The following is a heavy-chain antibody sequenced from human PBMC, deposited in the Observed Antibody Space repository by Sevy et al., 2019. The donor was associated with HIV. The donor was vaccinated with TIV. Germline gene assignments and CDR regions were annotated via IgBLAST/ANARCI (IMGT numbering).Heavy chain of an antibody. V-gene: IGHV3-30*04. CDR1: GFTFGSNA. D-gene: IGHD4-17*01. Sequence: GGSLRLSCAASGFTFGSNAMHWVRQAPGKGLVWVALISHDGRNKYYADSVRGRFTISRDNSKSTLVLQMNSLRADDTAVYYCARDPRTTVTIRGYFDYWGQGTLVTVSS. CDR3: ARDPRTTVTIRGYFDY. CDR2: ISHDGRNK. J-gene: IGHJ4*02.